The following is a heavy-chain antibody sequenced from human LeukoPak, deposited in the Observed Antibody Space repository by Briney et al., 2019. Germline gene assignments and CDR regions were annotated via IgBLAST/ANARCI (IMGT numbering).Heavy chain of an antibody. D-gene: IGHD3-22*01. CDR2: INHSGST. V-gene: IGHV4-34*01. J-gene: IGHJ4*02. CDR3: ARVGSYFDSGGHKGLVTDY. CDR1: GGSFSGYY. Sequence: PSETLSLTCAVYGGSFSGYYWSWIRQPPGKGLEWIGEINHSGSTNYNPSLKSRVTISVDTSKNQFSLKLSSVTAADTAVYYCARVGSYFDSGGHKGLVTDYWGQGTRVTVSS.